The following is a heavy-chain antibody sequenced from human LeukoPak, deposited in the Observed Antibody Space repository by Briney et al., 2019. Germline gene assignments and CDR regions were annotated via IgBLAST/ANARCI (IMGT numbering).Heavy chain of an antibody. D-gene: IGHD5-24*01. CDR3: AKIRAGYIPDAFDV. J-gene: IGHJ3*01. CDR1: GFTFSNYA. Sequence: GGSLRLSCVASGFTFSNYAMSWVRQAPGKGLEWVSVTTARGDSPYHADSVKGRFTISRDNSKNTLYLQMTSLRAEDTAIYYCAKIRAGYIPDAFDVWGQGTMVTVSS. CDR2: TTARGDSP. V-gene: IGHV3-23*01.